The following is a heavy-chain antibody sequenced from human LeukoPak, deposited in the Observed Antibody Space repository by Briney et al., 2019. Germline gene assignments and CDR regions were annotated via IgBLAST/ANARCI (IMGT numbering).Heavy chain of an antibody. V-gene: IGHV3-11*03. CDR3: ARSLGYCSGGHCYYAFDI. CDR2: ISSSSAYI. CDR1: GFTFSDHY. Sequence: PAGSLRLSCAASGFTFSDHYMSWIRQAPGKGREWLSYISSSSAYIHYEDSVKGRFTISRDNTKNSLYLQMNSLRAEDTAVYYCARSLGYCSGGHCYYAFDIWGQGTMVTVSS. D-gene: IGHD2-15*01. J-gene: IGHJ3*02.